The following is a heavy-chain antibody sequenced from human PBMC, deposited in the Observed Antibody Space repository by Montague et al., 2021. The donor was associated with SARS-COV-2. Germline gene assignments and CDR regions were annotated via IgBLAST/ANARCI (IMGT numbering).Heavy chain of an antibody. V-gene: IGHV4-34*01. J-gene: IGHJ6*02. Sequence: SETLSLTCAVDGESFSGYCWSWIRQSPGKGLEWMGEINHSGDTNYNPPLKSRVTISVDTSKNQFSLKLRSVTAADMAVYYCARGVLGENRYASGWFLTHHYNSLDVWGQGTTVTVSS. CDR1: GESFSGYC. CDR3: ARGVLGENRYASGWFLTHHYNSLDV. CDR2: INHSGDT. D-gene: IGHD6-19*01.